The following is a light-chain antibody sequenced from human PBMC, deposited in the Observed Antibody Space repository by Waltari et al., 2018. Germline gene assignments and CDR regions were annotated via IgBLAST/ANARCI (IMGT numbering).Light chain of an antibody. CDR2: EDK. Sequence: QSVLTQAPSVSAAPGQTVTISCSGTTPNIGNNYVSWYQQLPGAAPKIVIYEDKRRPSGIPDRFSGAKSGASATLGITGRQTGDEADYYCGSWDSSLGIGVLGGGTRLTVL. CDR3: GSWDSSLGIGV. V-gene: IGLV1-51*01. J-gene: IGLJ3*02. CDR1: TPNIGNNY.